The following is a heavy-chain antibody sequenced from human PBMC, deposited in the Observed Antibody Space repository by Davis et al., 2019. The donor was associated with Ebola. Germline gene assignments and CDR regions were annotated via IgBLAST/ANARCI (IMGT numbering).Heavy chain of an antibody. CDR3: ARASLCITMIVVVIYHGYYYYYGMDV. D-gene: IGHD3-22*01. CDR2: IFSNDEK. V-gene: IGHV2-26*01. Sequence: SGPTLVKPTATLTLTCTVSGFSLSNARMGVSWIRQPPGKALEWLAHIFSNDEKSYSTSLKSSLTISKDTSKSQVVLTMTNMDPVDTATYYCARASLCITMIVVVIYHGYYYYYGMDVWGQGTTVTVSS. CDR1: GFSLSNARMG. J-gene: IGHJ6*02.